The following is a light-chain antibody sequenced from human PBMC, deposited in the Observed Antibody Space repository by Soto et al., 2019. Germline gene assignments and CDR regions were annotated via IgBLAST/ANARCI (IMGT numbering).Light chain of an antibody. V-gene: IGLV1-47*01. CDR2: RNN. CDR3: AAWDDSLSGLNVV. CDR1: SSNIGSNY. J-gene: IGLJ2*01. Sequence: QAVVTQPPSASGTPGQRVTISCSGSSSNIGSNYVYWYQQLPGTAPKLLIYRNNQRPSGVPDRFSGSKSGTSASLAISGLRSEDEADDYCAAWDDSLSGLNVVFGGGTQLTVL.